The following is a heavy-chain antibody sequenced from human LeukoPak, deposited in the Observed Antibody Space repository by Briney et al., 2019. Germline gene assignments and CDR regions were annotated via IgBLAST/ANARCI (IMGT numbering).Heavy chain of an antibody. CDR2: IYHSGST. J-gene: IGHJ4*02. D-gene: IGHD5-24*01. Sequence: PSETLSLTCTVSGYSISSGYYWGWIRQPPGKGLEWIGSIYHSGSTYYNPSLKSRVTISVDTSKNQFSLKLSSVTAADTAVYYCARGEMATDRTYYFDYWGQGTLVTVSS. CDR3: ARGEMATDRTYYFDY. V-gene: IGHV4-38-2*02. CDR1: GYSISSGYY.